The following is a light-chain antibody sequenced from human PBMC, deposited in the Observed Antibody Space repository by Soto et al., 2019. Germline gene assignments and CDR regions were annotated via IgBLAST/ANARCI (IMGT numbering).Light chain of an antibody. CDR3: CAYAGSGTVV. V-gene: IGLV2-23*01. J-gene: IGLJ3*02. CDR2: EAT. CDR1: SSGVGSYNL. Sequence: QSVLTQPASVSGSPEQSITISCTGTSSGVGSYNLVSWYQQHPGKAPKVMIYEATKRPSGVSNRFSGSKSGNTASLTISGLQAEDEADYYCCAYAGSGTVVFGGGTKLTVL.